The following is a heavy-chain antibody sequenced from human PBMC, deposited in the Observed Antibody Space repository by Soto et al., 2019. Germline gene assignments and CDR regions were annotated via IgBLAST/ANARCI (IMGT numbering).Heavy chain of an antibody. CDR3: ALNPAIGGLLELRFDY. D-gene: IGHD1-7*01. V-gene: IGHV1-69*06. CDR2: IIPIFGTA. CDR1: GGTFSSYA. Sequence: GASVKVSCKASGGTFSSYAISWVRQAPGQGLEWMGGIIPIFGTANYAQKFQGRVTITADKSTSTAYMELSSLRSEDTAVYYCALNPAIGGLLELRFDYWGQGTLVTVSS. J-gene: IGHJ4*02.